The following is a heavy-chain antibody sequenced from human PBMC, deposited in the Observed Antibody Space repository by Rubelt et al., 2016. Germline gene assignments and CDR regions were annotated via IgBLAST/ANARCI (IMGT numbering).Heavy chain of an antibody. CDR3: ARSVRFLEKASDI. V-gene: IGHV4-34*01. CDR2: INHSGST. Sequence: QVQLQQWGAGLLKPSETLSLTCAVYGGSFSGYYWSWIRQPPGKGLEWIGEINHSGSTNYNPSLKSRVTISVDTSKNQFSLKLTSVAAADKAVYFCARSVRFLEKASDIWGRGTLVTVSS. CDR1: GGSFSGYY. J-gene: IGHJ3*02. D-gene: IGHD3-3*01.